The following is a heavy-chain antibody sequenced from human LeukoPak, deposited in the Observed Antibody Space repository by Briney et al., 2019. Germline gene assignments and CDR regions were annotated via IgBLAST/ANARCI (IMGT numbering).Heavy chain of an antibody. CDR3: ARGISTVRDPKPFDY. V-gene: IGHV3-33*01. Sequence: PGRSLRLSCAASGFTFSSYGMHWVRQAPGKGLEWVAVIWYDGSNKYYADSVKGRFTISRDNSKNTLYLQMNSLRAEDTAVYYCARGISTVRDPKPFDYWGQGTLVTVSS. D-gene: IGHD3-10*01. CDR1: GFTFSSYG. CDR2: IWYDGSNK. J-gene: IGHJ4*02.